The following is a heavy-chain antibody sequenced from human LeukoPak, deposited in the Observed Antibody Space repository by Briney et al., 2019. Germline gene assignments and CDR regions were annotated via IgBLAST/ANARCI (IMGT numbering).Heavy chain of an antibody. V-gene: IGHV3-15*07. CDR1: GFTFSNAW. J-gene: IGHJ4*02. CDR3: ATAVVSLTPRDY. D-gene: IGHD2-21*01. CDR2: IKSKTDGGTT. Sequence: GGSLRLSCAASGFTFSNAWMNWVRQAPGKGLEWVGRIKSKTDGGTTDYAAPVKGRFTISRDDSKNTLYLQMNSLRTEDTAVYYCATAVVSLTPRDYWGQGTLVTVSS.